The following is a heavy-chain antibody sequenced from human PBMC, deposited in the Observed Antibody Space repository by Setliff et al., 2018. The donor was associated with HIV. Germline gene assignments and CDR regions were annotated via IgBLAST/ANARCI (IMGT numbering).Heavy chain of an antibody. CDR3: ARDTGWKIDI. CDR1: GFTFNTYW. D-gene: IGHD1-1*01. CDR2: RNQNGGDK. V-gene: IGHV3-7*03. J-gene: IGHJ3*02. Sequence: GGSLRLSCAASGFTFNTYWMTWVRQAPGKGQEWVANRNQNGGDKNYVGSVRGRFTISRDNAKRSLYRQMNSLRAEDTAVYYCARDTGWKIDIWGQGKMVTVSS.